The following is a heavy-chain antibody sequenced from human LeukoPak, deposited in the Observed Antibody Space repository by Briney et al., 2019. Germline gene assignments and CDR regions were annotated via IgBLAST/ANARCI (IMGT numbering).Heavy chain of an antibody. D-gene: IGHD3-10*01. V-gene: IGHV3-21*01. Sequence: GGSLRLSCVASGFTFSTYSMNWVRQAPGKGLEWVSSISSSSRNIYYADSVKGRFTISRDNSKNTLYLQMNGLRPEDTAVYFCAKDWGNKFASGSSYLDSWGQGTLVTVSS. CDR1: GFTFSTYS. CDR3: AKDWGNKFASGSSYLDS. CDR2: ISSSSRNI. J-gene: IGHJ4*02.